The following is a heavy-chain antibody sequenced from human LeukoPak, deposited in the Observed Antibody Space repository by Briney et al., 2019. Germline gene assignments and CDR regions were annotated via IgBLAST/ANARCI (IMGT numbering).Heavy chain of an antibody. D-gene: IGHD3-22*01. V-gene: IGHV4-39*01. CDR3: ARRPASNYYDTSAAFDI. CDR1: GGSISSSSHY. Sequence: SETLSLTCTVSGGSISSSSHYWGWIRQSPGRGLEWIGTIYYSGSTYYNPSLKSRVTISVDTSKNQFSLKLSSVTAADTAVYYCARRPASNYYDTSAAFDIWGQGTMVTVSS. CDR2: IYYSGST. J-gene: IGHJ3*02.